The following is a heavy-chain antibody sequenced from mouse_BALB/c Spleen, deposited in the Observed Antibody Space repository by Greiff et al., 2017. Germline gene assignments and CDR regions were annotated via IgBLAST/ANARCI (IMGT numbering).Heavy chain of an antibody. V-gene: IGHV3-8*02. CDR3: ASYDGSSPWYFDV. D-gene: IGHD1-1*01. CDR1: GDSITSGY. CDR2: ISYSGST. J-gene: IGHJ1*01. Sequence: EVQLVESGPSLVKPSQTLSLTCSVTGDSITSGYWNWIRKFPGNKLEYMGYISYSGSTYYNPSLKSRISITRDTSKNQYYLQLNSVTTEDTATYYCASYDGSSPWYFDVWGAGTTVTVSS.